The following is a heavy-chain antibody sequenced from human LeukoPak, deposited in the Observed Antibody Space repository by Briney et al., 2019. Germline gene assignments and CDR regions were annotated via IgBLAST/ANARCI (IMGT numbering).Heavy chain of an antibody. CDR3: ARGLINGHDFDY. V-gene: IGHV1-2*04. J-gene: IGHJ4*02. CDR2: INPNSGGT. CDR1: GYTFTGYY. D-gene: IGHD5-12*01. Sequence: ASVKVSCKTSGYTFTGYYMHWVRQAPGQGLKWMGWINPNSGGTNYAQNFQGWVTMTRDTSVSTGYLELTRLTSDDTAVYYCARGLINGHDFDYWGQGTLVTVSS.